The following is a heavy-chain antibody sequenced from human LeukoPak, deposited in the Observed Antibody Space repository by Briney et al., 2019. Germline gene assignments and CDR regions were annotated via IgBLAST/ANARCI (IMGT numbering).Heavy chain of an antibody. CDR3: ARDGGSGWSSAFFDH. J-gene: IGHJ4*02. Sequence: GGSLRLSCAASGFIVSINYMNWVRQAPGKGLEWVSVVYSDGNTDYADSVKGRFTISRDESKNTVYLQMSGLRAEGTAVYYCARDGGSGWSSAFFDHWGQGTLVSVSS. D-gene: IGHD6-19*01. CDR1: GFIVSINY. CDR2: VYSDGNT. V-gene: IGHV3-53*01.